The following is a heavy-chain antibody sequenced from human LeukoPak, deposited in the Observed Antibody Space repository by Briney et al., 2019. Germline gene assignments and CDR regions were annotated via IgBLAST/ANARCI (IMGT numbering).Heavy chain of an antibody. CDR1: GFTFSSYS. D-gene: IGHD4-11*01. CDR2: ISSSSSYI. CDR3: ARELQVEDTKPILEGQSDY. V-gene: IGHV3-21*01. Sequence: PGGSLRLSCAASGFTFSSYSMNWVRQAPGKGLEWVSSISSSSSYIYYADSVKGRFTISRDNAKNSLYLQMNSLRAEDTAVYYCARELQVEDTKPILEGQSDYWGQGTLATVSS. J-gene: IGHJ4*02.